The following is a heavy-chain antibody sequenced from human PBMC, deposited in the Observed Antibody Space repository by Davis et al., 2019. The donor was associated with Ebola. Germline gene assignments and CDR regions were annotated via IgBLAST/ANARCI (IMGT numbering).Heavy chain of an antibody. D-gene: IGHD3-22*01. CDR2: INAGNGNT. V-gene: IGHV1-3*01. Sequence: ASVKVSCKASGYTFTSYAMHWVRQAPGQRLEWMGWINAGNGNTKYSQKFQGRVTITRDTSASTAYMELSSLRSEDTAVYYCARVMSYYDSSGTDYWGQGTLVTVSS. J-gene: IGHJ4*02. CDR3: ARVMSYYDSSGTDY. CDR1: GYTFTSYA.